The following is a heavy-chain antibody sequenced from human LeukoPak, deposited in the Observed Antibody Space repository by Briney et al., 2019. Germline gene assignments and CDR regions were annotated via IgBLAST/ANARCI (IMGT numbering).Heavy chain of an antibody. V-gene: IGHV1-2*02. Sequence: GASVKVSCKASGYTFTGYYMHWVRQAPGQGLEWMGWINPNSGGTNYAQKFQGRVTMTRDTSISTAYMELSRLRSDDTAVYYCARDGPSVAYYYYYGMDVWGQGTMVTVSS. CDR1: GYTFTGYY. CDR3: ARDGPSVAYYYYYGMDV. CDR2: INPNSGGT. J-gene: IGHJ6*02.